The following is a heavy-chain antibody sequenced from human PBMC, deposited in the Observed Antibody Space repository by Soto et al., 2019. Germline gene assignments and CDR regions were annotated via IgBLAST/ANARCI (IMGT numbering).Heavy chain of an antibody. J-gene: IGHJ3*02. CDR2: INAGNGNT. D-gene: IGHD6-13*01. CDR1: GYTFTGYA. CDR3: ARVGVWGSAFDI. Sequence: GASVKVSCKASGYTFTGYAMHWVRQAPGQRLEWMGWINAGNGNTKYSQKFQGRVTITRDTSASTAYMELSSLRSEDTAVYYCARVGVWGSAFDIWGQGTMVTVSS. V-gene: IGHV1-3*01.